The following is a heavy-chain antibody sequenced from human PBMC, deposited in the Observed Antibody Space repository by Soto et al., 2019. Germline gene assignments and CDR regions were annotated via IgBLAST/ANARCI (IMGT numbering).Heavy chain of an antibody. CDR2: ISSSGTTT. CDR1: GFTFSDYY. CDR3: ARSWSPGVDL. D-gene: IGHD3-10*01. Sequence: QVQLVESGGGLVKPGGSLRLSCAASGFTFSDYYMSWIRQAPGKGLEWVSYISSSGTTTYYADAVKGRFTMSRDNAKNSVLQQMNSLRADDSAVDYGARSWSPGVDLWGQGALVTVSS. J-gene: IGHJ5*02. V-gene: IGHV3-11*01.